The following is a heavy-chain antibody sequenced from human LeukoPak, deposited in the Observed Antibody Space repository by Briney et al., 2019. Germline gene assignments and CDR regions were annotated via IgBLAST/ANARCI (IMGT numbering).Heavy chain of an antibody. V-gene: IGHV1-18*01. Sequence: ASVKVSCKASGYSFTSYGISWVRQAPGQGLEWMGWISGYNGNTNYAQILQGRVTMTTDTSTSTVYMELRSLRFDDTAVYYCARDLCGGDCFSDAFDIWGQGTTVTVSS. CDR3: ARDLCGGDCFSDAFDI. D-gene: IGHD2-21*02. CDR1: GYSFTSYG. CDR2: ISGYNGNT. J-gene: IGHJ3*02.